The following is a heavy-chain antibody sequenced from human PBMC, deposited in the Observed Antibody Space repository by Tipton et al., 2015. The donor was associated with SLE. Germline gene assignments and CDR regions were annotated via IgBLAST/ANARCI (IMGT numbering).Heavy chain of an antibody. D-gene: IGHD3-10*01. CDR2: IIPIFGTA. J-gene: IGHJ4*02. CDR3: ASTYYYGSGSYYPFDY. V-gene: IGHV1-69*01. Sequence: QSGAEVKKPGSSVKVSCKASGGTFSSYTISWVRQASGQGLEWMGGIIPIFGTANYAQKFQGRVTITADESTSTAYMELSSLRSEDTAVYYCASTYYYGSGSYYPFDYWGQGTLVPVSS. CDR1: GGTFSSYT.